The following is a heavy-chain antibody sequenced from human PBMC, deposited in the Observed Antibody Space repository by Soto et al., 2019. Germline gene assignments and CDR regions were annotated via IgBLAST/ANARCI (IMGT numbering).Heavy chain of an antibody. V-gene: IGHV3-7*01. J-gene: IGHJ4*02. CDR1: GFTFSSHW. Sequence: EVQLVESGGGLVQPGGSQRLSCAASGFTFSSHWMTWVRQAPGKGLEWVANIKQDGSERYYVDSVKGRFSISRDNAENSLYLQMTDLRAEDTAVYYCAREDTYGLYVDYWGQGTLVTVSS. CDR3: AREDTYGLYVDY. CDR2: IKQDGSER. D-gene: IGHD5-18*01.